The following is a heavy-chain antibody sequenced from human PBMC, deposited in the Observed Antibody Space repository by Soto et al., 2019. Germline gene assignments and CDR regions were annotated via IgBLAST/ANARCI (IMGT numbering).Heavy chain of an antibody. CDR2: ISYDGSNK. J-gene: IGHJ4*02. CDR3: ARDDRAGGLPDDY. D-gene: IGHD2-15*01. V-gene: IGHV3-30-3*01. CDR1: GFTFSSHA. Sequence: QVQLVESGGGVVQPGRSLRLSCAASGFTFSSHAMHWVRQAPGKGLEWVAVISYDGSNKYYADSVKGRFTISRDNSKNTLYLQMNSLRAEDTAVYYCARDDRAGGLPDDYWGQGTLVTVSS.